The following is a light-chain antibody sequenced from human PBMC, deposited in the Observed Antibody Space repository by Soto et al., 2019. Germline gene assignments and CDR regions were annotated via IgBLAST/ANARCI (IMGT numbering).Light chain of an antibody. V-gene: IGLV2-14*01. CDR3: SSFTTNSTWV. CDR2: EVY. J-gene: IGLJ3*02. Sequence: QSALTQPASVSGSPGQSITIPCTGTSSDIGGYEYVSWYQQFPGKAPKLMIYEVYSRPPGVSNRFSGSKSGNTASLTISGLQFEDEGDYYCSSFTTNSTWVFGGGTKLTVL. CDR1: SSDIGGYEY.